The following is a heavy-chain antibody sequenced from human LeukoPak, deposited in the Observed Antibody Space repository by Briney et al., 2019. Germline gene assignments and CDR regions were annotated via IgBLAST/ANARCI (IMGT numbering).Heavy chain of an antibody. CDR1: GDSLSTPQYY. V-gene: IGHV4-39*01. CDR3: AGHVTPPYTNYGAY. Sequence: SETLSLTCTVSGDSLSTPQYYWGWIRQPPGRGLEWIGSVYYGGSLFYNPSLKSRVTLSVDTSKNQFSLKLSSVTAADTAVYYCAGHVTPPYTNYGAYWVRGTLVTVSS. J-gene: IGHJ4*02. D-gene: IGHD4-17*01. CDR2: VYYGGSL.